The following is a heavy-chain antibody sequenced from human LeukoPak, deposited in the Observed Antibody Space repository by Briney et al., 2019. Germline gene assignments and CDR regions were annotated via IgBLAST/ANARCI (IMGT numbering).Heavy chain of an antibody. D-gene: IGHD2-15*01. V-gene: IGHV4-34*01. CDR1: GGSFSGYY. CDR3: ARHKPRVVVVVAATGWFDP. J-gene: IGHJ5*02. CDR2: INHSGST. Sequence: SETLSLTCAVYGGSFSGYYWSWIRQPPGKGLEWIGEINHSGSTNYNPSLKSRVTISVDTSKNQFSLKLSSVAAADTAVYYCARHKPRVVVVVAATGWFDPWGQGTLVTVSS.